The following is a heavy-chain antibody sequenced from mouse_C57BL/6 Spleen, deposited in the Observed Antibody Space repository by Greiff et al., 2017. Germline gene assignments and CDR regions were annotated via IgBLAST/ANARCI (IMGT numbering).Heavy chain of an antibody. D-gene: IGHD1-1*01. CDR3: ARVGITTVVRGFAY. CDR2: INPNNGGT. J-gene: IGHJ3*01. V-gene: IGHV1-18*01. Sequence: VQLQQSGPELVKPGASVKIPCKASGYTFTDYNMDWVKQSHGKSLEWIGDINPNNGGTIYNQKFKGKATLTVDKSSSTAYMELRSLTSEDTAVYYCARVGITTVVRGFAYWGQGTLVTVSA. CDR1: GYTFTDYN.